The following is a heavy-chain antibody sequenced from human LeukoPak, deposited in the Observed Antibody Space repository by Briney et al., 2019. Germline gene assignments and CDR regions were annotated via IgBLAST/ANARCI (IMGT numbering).Heavy chain of an antibody. CDR2: ISSSSSYI. D-gene: IGHD2/OR15-2a*01. V-gene: IGHV3-21*01. J-gene: IGHJ4*02. CDR1: GFTFSSYS. CDR3: ARGSVIYFFDY. Sequence: GGSLRLSCAASGFTFSSYSMNWVRQAPGKGLEWVSSISSSSSYIYYADSVKGRFTISRDNAKKSLFLQMNSLRVEDTAVYYCARGSVIYFFDYWGQGTLVTVAS.